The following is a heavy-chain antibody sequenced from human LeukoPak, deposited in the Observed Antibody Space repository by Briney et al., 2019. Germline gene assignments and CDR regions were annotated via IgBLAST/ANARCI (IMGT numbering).Heavy chain of an antibody. CDR3: ARRAAFDI. CDR1: GGSFSGYC. J-gene: IGHJ3*02. V-gene: IGHV4-34*01. Sequence: SEALSLTCAVYGGSFSGYCWSWIRQPPGKGLEWIGEINHSGSTNYNPSLKSRVTISVDTSKNQFSLKLSSVTAADTAVYYCARRAAFDIWGQGTMVTVSS. CDR2: INHSGST.